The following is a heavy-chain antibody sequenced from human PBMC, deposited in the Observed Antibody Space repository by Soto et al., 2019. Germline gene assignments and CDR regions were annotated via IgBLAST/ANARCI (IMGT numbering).Heavy chain of an antibody. J-gene: IGHJ4*02. CDR2: INPDTGGT. Sequence: QVQLVQSGAEVKKPGASVKVSCKTSGYTFTAYDMHWVRQAPGQGLEWMGWINPDTGGTNYAQKFQGRVTMTRDRSVTTVYMELSRLRSDDTAVYYCAKGVHYDSSGYYYFYWGQGTLVTVSS. CDR1: GYTFTAYD. D-gene: IGHD3-22*01. V-gene: IGHV1-2*02. CDR3: AKGVHYDSSGYYYFY.